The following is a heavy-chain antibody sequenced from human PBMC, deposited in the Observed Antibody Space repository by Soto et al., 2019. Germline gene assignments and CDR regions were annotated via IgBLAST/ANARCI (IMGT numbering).Heavy chain of an antibody. CDR2: IYPGDSDT. CDR3: ARTAAAGKYYYGMDV. J-gene: IGHJ6*02. V-gene: IGHV5-51*01. CDR1: GYSFTSYW. Sequence: PGESLRISCKGSGYSFTSYWIGWVRQMPGKGLEWMGIIYPGDSDTRYSPSFQGQVTISADKSISTAYLQWSSLKASDTAMYYCARTAAAGKYYYGMDVWGQGTTVTVSS. D-gene: IGHD6-13*01.